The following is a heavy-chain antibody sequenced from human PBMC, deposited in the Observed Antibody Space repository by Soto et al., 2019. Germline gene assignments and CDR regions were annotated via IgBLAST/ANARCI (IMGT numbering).Heavy chain of an antibody. CDR1: GFTFSSDW. J-gene: IGHJ4*02. D-gene: IGHD6-13*01. CDR2: INTDGSGT. Sequence: GGSLRLSCAASGFTFSSDWMHWVRQAPGKGLVWVSRINTDGSGTTYADSVKGRFTISRDNSKNTLYLQMNSLRAEDTAVYYCAKRAAGTSFDYWGQGTLVTVSS. V-gene: IGHV3-74*01. CDR3: AKRAAGTSFDY.